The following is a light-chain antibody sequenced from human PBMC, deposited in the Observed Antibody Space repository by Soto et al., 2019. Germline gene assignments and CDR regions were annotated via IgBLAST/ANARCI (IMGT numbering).Light chain of an antibody. CDR2: DVS. J-gene: IGLJ2*01. V-gene: IGLV2-11*01. Sequence: QAVVTQPRSVSGSPGQSVTISCTGTSSDVGGYNYVSWYQQHPGKAPKLMIFDVSKRPSGVPDRFAGSKSGNTASLTISGLQAEDEADYYCCSYVGWYSLIFGGGTKVTVL. CDR3: CSYVGWYSLI. CDR1: SSDVGGYNY.